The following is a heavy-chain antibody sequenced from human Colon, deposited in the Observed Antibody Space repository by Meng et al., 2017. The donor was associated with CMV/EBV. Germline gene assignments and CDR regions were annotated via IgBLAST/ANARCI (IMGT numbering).Heavy chain of an antibody. J-gene: IGHJ6*02. CDR2: ISGGST. Sequence: ESLKISCAASKFTVSSNEMNWVRQAPGKGLEWVSSISGGSTYYADSRKGRFTISRDKKKNTLFLQMNNLRPEDTAVYYCAKVEGSTSNFYYFGMHVWGQGTTVTVSS. D-gene: IGHD3-10*01. V-gene: IGHV3-38*03. CDR3: AKVEGSTSNFYYFGMHV. CDR1: KFTVSSNE.